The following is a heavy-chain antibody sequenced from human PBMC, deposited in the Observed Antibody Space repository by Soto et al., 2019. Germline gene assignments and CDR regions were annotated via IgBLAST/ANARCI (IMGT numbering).Heavy chain of an antibody. V-gene: IGHV3-15*07. Sequence: GGSLRLSCAASGFTFSNAWMNWVRQAPGKGLEWVGRIKSKTDGGTTDYAAPVKGRFTISRDDSKNTLYLQMNSLKTEDTAVYYCTTEKDYYDSSGYYSALHAFDIWGQGTMVTV. D-gene: IGHD3-22*01. CDR1: GFTFSNAW. CDR3: TTEKDYYDSSGYYSALHAFDI. CDR2: IKSKTDGGTT. J-gene: IGHJ3*02.